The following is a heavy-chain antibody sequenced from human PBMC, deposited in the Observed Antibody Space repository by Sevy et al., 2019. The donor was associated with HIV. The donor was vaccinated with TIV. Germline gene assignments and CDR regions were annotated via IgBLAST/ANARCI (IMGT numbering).Heavy chain of an antibody. CDR2: ISSSSSYI. D-gene: IGHD3-10*01. V-gene: IGHV3-21*01. CDR1: GLTFSSYS. J-gene: IGHJ6*02. CDR3: ARDRDGSGSSGGYVMDV. Sequence: GVSLRLSCVASGLTFSSYSMKWVRQAPGKGLEWVSSISSSSSYIYYADSVKGRFTISRDNAKKSLYLQVNSLRAEDTAVYYCARDRDGSGSSGGYVMDVWGQGTTVTVSS.